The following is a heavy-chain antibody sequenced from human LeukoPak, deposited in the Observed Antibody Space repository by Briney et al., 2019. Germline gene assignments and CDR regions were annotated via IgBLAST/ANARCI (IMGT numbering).Heavy chain of an antibody. CDR1: GFTFTSYG. Sequence: GGSLRLSCEASGFTFTSYGIHWVRQAPGKGLEWVAVISYDGSNKYYADSVKGRFAISRENSKNTVYLQMNSLRAEDTAVYYCARNYASGTYDFGYWGQGALVTVSS. D-gene: IGHD3-10*01. V-gene: IGHV3-30*19. CDR3: ARNYASGTYDFGY. CDR2: ISYDGSNK. J-gene: IGHJ4*02.